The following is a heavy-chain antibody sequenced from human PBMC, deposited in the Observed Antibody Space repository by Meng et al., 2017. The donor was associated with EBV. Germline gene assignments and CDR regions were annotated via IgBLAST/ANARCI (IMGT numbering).Heavy chain of an antibody. CDR1: GGPFRYYA. CDR3: ASESGRGYTPDY. CDR2: FLPRLGAP. V-gene: IGHV1-69*01. J-gene: IGHJ4*02. Sequence: VQLVHCGAEGKRPGSSVKVSCKTSGGPFRYYAISWVRQAPGQGLEWLGGFLPRLGAPNYAQKFHGRVKITADESTSTHYMDLSSLRSEDTAIYFCASESGRGYTPDYWGQGTLVTVSS. D-gene: IGHD3-10*01.